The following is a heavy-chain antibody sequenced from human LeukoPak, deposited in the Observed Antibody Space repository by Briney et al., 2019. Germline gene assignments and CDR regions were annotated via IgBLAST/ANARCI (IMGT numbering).Heavy chain of an antibody. CDR1: GFTFGHYA. V-gene: IGHV3-23*01. J-gene: IGHJ4*02. Sequence: GGSLSLSCAASGFTFGHYAMSWVRQAPGKGLEWVAAISGDHATYDSNSLRGRFTISRDNSKNMLYLQMNGLRAEDSAVYYCAKDTQGVRGNFLFEYWGQGTLVTVSS. CDR2: ISGDHAT. D-gene: IGHD2-8*01. CDR3: AKDTQGVRGNFLFEY.